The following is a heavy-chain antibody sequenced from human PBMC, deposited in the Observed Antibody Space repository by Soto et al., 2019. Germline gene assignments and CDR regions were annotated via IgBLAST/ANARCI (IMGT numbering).Heavy chain of an antibody. Sequence: QVQLVPSGAEVKKPGASVKVSFNSSGYTFNGYDMHWVRQAPGPGREWMGCLNPNSGGTNYAQTLYGWRTVTEATSISNAYTELSRRRSVDTAVSYCASGGKTGSLSPKIVVVTENGMGFWGQGTTVTVSS. J-gene: IGHJ6*02. CDR2: LNPNSGGT. D-gene: IGHD3-22*01. CDR1: GYTFNGYD. V-gene: IGHV1-2*04. CDR3: ASGGKTGSLSPKIVVVTENGMGF.